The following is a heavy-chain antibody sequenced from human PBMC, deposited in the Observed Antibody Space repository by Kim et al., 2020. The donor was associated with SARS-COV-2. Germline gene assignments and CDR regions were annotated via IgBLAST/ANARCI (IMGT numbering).Heavy chain of an antibody. J-gene: IGHJ4*02. CDR2: IWYDGSNK. CDR1: GFTFSSYG. V-gene: IGHV3-33*01. D-gene: IGHD2-15*01. CDR3: ARSTVVTPVDY. Sequence: GGSLRPSCAASGFTFSSYGMHWVRQAPGKGLEWVAVIWYDGSNKYYADSVKGRFTISRDNSKNTLYLQMNSLRAEDTAVYYCARSTVVTPVDYWGQGTLVTVSS.